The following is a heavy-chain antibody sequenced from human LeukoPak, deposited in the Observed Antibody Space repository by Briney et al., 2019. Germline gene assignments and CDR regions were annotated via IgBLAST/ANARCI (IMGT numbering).Heavy chain of an antibody. CDR1: GGTFSSYA. Sequence: SVKVSCKASGGTFSSYAISWVREAPGQGREWMGGIIPIFGTANYAQKFQGRVTITTDESTSTAYMELSRLSPEGKAVYFCASVIAVAGSGDFDYWGSGTMVTVSS. D-gene: IGHD6-19*01. J-gene: IGHJ4*02. CDR3: ASVIAVAGSGDFDY. CDR2: IIPIFGTA. V-gene: IGHV1-69*05.